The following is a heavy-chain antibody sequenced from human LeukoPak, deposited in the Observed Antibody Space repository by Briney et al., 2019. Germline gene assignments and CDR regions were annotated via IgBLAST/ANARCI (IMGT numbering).Heavy chain of an antibody. J-gene: IGHJ6*03. V-gene: IGHV4-39*07. CDR3: ARVSVGYYYMDV. Sequence: SEALSLTCTVSGGSISSSSYYWGWIRQPPGKGLEWIGNIFYSGSTYYSPSLKSRVTISLDTSRNQFSLKLSSVTAADTAVYYCARVSVGYYYMDVWGKGTTVTVSS. CDR2: IFYSGST. CDR1: GGSISSSSYY.